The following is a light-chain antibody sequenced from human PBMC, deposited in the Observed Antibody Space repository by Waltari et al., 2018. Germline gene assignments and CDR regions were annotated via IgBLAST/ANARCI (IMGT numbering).Light chain of an antibody. CDR2: EVS. CDR1: SSDDGGHHY. J-gene: IGLJ2*01. V-gene: IGLV2-8*01. Sequence: QSALTQPPSASGPPAQSLTISCTGTSSDDGGHHYVSWYQQHPGKAPKLMIYEVSNRPSGVPDRFSGSKSGNTVSLTVSGLQAEDEADYYCSSYAGSNNVVFGGGTKLTVL. CDR3: SSYAGSNNVV.